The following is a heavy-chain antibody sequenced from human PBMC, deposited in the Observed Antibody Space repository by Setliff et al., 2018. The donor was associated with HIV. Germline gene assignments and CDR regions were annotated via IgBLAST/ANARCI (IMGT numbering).Heavy chain of an antibody. Sequence: PSETLSLTCAVYGVSFSGFYWNWIRQPPGKGLEWIGEINHSGNTNYNPSLKSRVTMSGDTSKNQFSLNLTSVTAADTAVYFCARGLGRGSGTYYNPPGYWGPGTLVTVSS. CDR1: GVSFSGFY. CDR3: ARGLGRGSGTYYNPPGY. V-gene: IGHV4-34*01. D-gene: IGHD3-10*01. CDR2: INHSGNT. J-gene: IGHJ4*02.